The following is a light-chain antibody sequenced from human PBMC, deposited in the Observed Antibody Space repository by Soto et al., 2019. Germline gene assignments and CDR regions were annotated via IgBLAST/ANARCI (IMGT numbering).Light chain of an antibody. CDR1: QSLLHSNGYNY. CDR2: LGC. V-gene: IGKV2-28*01. Sequence: DIVMTQSPLSLPVTPGEPASISCRSSQSLLHSNGYNYLDWYLQKPGQSPQLLIYLGCNRASGVPDRFSGSGSGTDFTLKISRVEAEDVGVYYCMQALQTPLTFGGGTKVDIK. J-gene: IGKJ4*01. CDR3: MQALQTPLT.